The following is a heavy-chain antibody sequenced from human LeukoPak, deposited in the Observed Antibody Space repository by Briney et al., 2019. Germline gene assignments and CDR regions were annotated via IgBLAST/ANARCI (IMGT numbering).Heavy chain of an antibody. Sequence: GGSLRLSCAASGFTFRSYWMSWVRQAPGKGLEWVANIKQDGSEKYYVDSVKGRFTISRDNAKNSLYLQMNSVRAEDTAVYYCARRNSYFDYWDQGTLVTVSS. V-gene: IGHV3-7*01. CDR3: ARRNSYFDY. CDR1: GFTFRSYW. J-gene: IGHJ4*02. D-gene: IGHD4-23*01. CDR2: IKQDGSEK.